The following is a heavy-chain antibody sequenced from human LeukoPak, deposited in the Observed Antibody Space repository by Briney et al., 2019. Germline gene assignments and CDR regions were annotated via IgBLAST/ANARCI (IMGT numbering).Heavy chain of an antibody. CDR2: IYYSGST. D-gene: IGHD3-10*01. Sequence: SETLSLTCTVSGASISSGYWSWIRQPPGKGLEWVGYIYYSGSTNYNPSLKSRVTISADMSKNQFSLRLSSVTAADTAVYYCARDPVGSNWFDPWGQGALVTVSS. V-gene: IGHV4-59*01. CDR1: GASISSGY. CDR3: ARDPVGSNWFDP. J-gene: IGHJ5*02.